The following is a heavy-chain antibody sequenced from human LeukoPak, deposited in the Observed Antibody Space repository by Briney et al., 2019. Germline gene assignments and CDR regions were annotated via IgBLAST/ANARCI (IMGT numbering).Heavy chain of an antibody. J-gene: IGHJ5*02. CDR3: ARHDNYPGFGRGFDP. V-gene: IGHV4-59*08. CDR2: MFYSGTT. Sequence: PSETLSLTCSVSGDSMSGYYWSWIRQPPGKGLEWTGYMFYSGTTSYDPSLKSRITMSVDTSRNHFSLKLYSVTAADTAVYYCARHDNYPGFGRGFDPWGQGFLVTVTS. CDR1: GDSMSGYY. D-gene: IGHD1-14*01.